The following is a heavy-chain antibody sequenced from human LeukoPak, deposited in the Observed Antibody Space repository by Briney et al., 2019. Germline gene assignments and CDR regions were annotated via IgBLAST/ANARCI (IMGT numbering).Heavy chain of an antibody. J-gene: IGHJ4*01. Sequence: GGSLRLSCAASGFTFSPYWMHWVRQAPGKGPVWVSRINNDGGSTWYAESVKGRFTISRDNARNTLSLQMHSLRAEDTALYYCARDQDGVGATIDLWGQGTLVTVSS. D-gene: IGHD1-26*01. V-gene: IGHV3-74*01. CDR2: INNDGGST. CDR3: ARDQDGVGATIDL. CDR1: GFTFSPYW.